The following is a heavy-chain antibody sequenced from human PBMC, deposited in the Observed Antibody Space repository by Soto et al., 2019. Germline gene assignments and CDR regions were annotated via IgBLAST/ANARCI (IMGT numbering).Heavy chain of an antibody. CDR1: GFTFSSYA. Sequence: EVQLFESGGGLVQPGGSLRLSCAASGFTFSSYAMSWVRQAPGKGLEWVSAISGSGGSTYYADSVKVRFTISRDNSQNTLDLQMNSLRAEDTAVYYGAKCLVTISSFFGYWGQGTLVTVSS. V-gene: IGHV3-23*01. CDR3: AKCLVTISSFFGY. J-gene: IGHJ4*02. CDR2: ISGSGGST. D-gene: IGHD2-21*02.